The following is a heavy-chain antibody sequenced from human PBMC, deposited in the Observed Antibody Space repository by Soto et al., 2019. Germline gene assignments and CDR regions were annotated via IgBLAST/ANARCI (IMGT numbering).Heavy chain of an antibody. CDR1: GGSISSGDYS. Sequence: PSETLSLTCTVSGGSISSGDYSWSWVRQPPGKGLEWIGYIYYSGSTYYNPSLKNRVTISVDTSKNQFSLKLSSVTAADTAVYHCARLDKRYFDWSPPGAYYYYGMDVWGQGTTI. D-gene: IGHD3-9*01. CDR3: ARLDKRYFDWSPPGAYYYYGMDV. J-gene: IGHJ6*02. CDR2: IYYSGST. V-gene: IGHV4-30-4*01.